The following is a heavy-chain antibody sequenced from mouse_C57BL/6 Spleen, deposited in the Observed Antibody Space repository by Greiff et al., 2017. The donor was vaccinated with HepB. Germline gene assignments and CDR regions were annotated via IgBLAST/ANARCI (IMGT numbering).Heavy chain of an antibody. V-gene: IGHV5-17*01. CDR1: GFTFSDYG. Sequence: DVKLVESGGGLVKPGGSLKLSCAASGFTFSDYGMHWVRQAPEKGLEWVAYISSGSSTIYYADTVKGRFTISRDNAKNTLFLQMTSLRSEDTAMYYCARDFTRAMDYWGQGTSVTVSS. CDR2: ISSGSSTI. J-gene: IGHJ4*01. CDR3: ARDFTRAMDY.